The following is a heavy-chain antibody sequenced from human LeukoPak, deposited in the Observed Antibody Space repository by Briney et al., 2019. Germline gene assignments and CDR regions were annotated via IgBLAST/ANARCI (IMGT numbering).Heavy chain of an antibody. V-gene: IGHV1-2*02. J-gene: IGHJ3*02. CDR3: AREFMRVTAFDI. CDR2: INPHSGGT. D-gene: IGHD2-21*02. Sequence: ASVKVSCKASGYTFSDNYIHWVRQAPGQGLEWMGWINPHSGGTNYGENFQGRVTLTRDTSISTAYMDLSSLISDVTAVYYCAREFMRVTAFDIWGQGTMVTVSS. CDR1: GYTFSDNY.